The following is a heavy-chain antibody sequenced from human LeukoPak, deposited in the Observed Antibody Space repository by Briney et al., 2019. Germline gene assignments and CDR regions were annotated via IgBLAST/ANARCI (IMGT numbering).Heavy chain of an antibody. CDR3: ARRSGTYHAFDI. J-gene: IGHJ3*02. Sequence: SETLSLTCTVSGGSISSYYWSWIRQPPGKGLEWIGYVYYSGSTNYNPSLKSRVTISIDTSKNQFSLKLSSVTAADTAVYYCARRSGTYHAFDIWGQGTMVTVSS. CDR1: GGSISSYY. V-gene: IGHV4-59*08. CDR2: VYYSGST. D-gene: IGHD1-26*01.